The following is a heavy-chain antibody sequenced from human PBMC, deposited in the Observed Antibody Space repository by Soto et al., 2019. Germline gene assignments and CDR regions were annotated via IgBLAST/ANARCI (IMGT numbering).Heavy chain of an antibody. CDR3: AASRGFDSSGYSGYYYGMDV. CDR1: GFTFDDYA. Sequence: EVQLVESGGGLVQPGRSLRLSCAASGFTFDDYAMHWVRQRPGRGLEWVSGITWNSDEIGYPDSVKGRFSSSRDNAKRYLYLQMNSLRPDDTALYYCAASRGFDSSGYSGYYYGMDVWGQGTTVTVSS. CDR2: ITWNSDEI. V-gene: IGHV3-9*01. D-gene: IGHD3-22*01. J-gene: IGHJ6*02.